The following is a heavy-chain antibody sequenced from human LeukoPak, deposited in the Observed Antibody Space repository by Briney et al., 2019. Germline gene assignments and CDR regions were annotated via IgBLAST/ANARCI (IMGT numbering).Heavy chain of an antibody. D-gene: IGHD6-19*01. CDR2: IYYSGST. J-gene: IGHJ4*02. Sequence: SETLSLTCTVSGGSISSDDYYWSWIRQPPGKGLEWIGYIYYSGSTYYNPSLKSRVTISVDTSKNQFSLRLTSVTAADTAVYYCATGRTVAGKDYWGQGILITVSS. V-gene: IGHV4-30-4*01. CDR3: ATGRTVAGKDY. CDR1: GGSISSDDYY.